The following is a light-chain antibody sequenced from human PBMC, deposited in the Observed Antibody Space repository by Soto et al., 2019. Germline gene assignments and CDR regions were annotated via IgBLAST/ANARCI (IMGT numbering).Light chain of an antibody. V-gene: IGKV3-20*01. Sequence: EIVLTQSPGTLSSSPGERATLSCRASQSVGSRFLAWYQQKPGQAPRLVIHGVSTRATGIPDRFSGSGSGTDFTLTISRLEPEDFAVYYCQQYFISRTFGQGTKVDIK. CDR3: QQYFISRT. CDR1: QSVGSRF. CDR2: GVS. J-gene: IGKJ1*01.